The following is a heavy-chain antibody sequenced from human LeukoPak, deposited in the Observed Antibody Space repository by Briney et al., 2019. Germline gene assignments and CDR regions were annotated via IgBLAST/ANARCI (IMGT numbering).Heavy chain of an antibody. J-gene: IGHJ4*02. CDR1: GGSISSSGYY. CDR3: ARLFSSGWTGRLDY. D-gene: IGHD6-19*01. Sequence: SETLSLTCTASGGSISSSGYYWGWIRQPPGKGLEWIGSIYYSGSTYYNPSLKSRVTISVDTSKNQFSLKLSSVTAADTAVYYCARLFSSGWTGRLDYWGQGTLVTVSS. CDR2: IYYSGST. V-gene: IGHV4-39*01.